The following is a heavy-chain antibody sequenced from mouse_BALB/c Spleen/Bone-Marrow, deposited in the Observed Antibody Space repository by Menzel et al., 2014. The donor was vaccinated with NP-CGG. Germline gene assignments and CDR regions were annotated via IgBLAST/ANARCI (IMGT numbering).Heavy chain of an antibody. D-gene: IGHD4-1*01. CDR1: GYTFTSYY. V-gene: IGHV1S56*01. CDR3: ARKENWAYAMDY. CDR2: IYPGDGST. Sequence: QVQLQQSGPELVKPGASVKMSCKASGYTFTSYYIHWVKQRPGQGLEWIGWIYPGDGSTKYNEKFKGKTTLTADKSSSTAYMLLSSLTSEDSAIYSCARKENWAYAMDYWGQGTSVTVSS. J-gene: IGHJ4*01.